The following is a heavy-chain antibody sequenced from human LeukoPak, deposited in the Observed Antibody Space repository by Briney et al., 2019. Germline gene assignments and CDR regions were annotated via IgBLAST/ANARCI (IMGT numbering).Heavy chain of an antibody. CDR2: ISGSGDST. V-gene: IGHV3-23*01. D-gene: IGHD3-3*01. J-gene: IGHJ4*02. CDR1: GFTFSSYA. CDR3: AKHGTYYDFWSGQYYFDY. Sequence: GGSLRLSCAASGFTFSSYAMSWVRQAPGKGLEWVSGISGSGDSTNYADSVKGRFTISRDNSRNTLYLQMNSLRAEDTAVYYRAKHGTYYDFWSGQYYFDYWGQGTLVTVSS.